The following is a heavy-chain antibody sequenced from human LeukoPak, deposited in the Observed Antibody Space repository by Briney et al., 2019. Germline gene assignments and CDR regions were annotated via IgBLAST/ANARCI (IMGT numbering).Heavy chain of an antibody. J-gene: IGHJ4*02. D-gene: IGHD3-10*01. CDR3: ARMIYYYGSGYFDY. CDR2: IYYSGST. Sequence: PSETLSLTCTVSGGSISSSSYYWGWIRQPPGKGLEWIGSIYYSGSTYYNPSLKSRVTISVDTSKNQFSLKLSSVTAADTAVYYCARMIYYYGSGYFDYWGQGTLVTVSS. V-gene: IGHV4-39*07. CDR1: GGSISSSSYY.